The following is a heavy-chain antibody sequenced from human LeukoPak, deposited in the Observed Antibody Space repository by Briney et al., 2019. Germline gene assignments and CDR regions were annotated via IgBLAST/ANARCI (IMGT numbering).Heavy chain of an antibody. CDR1: GFTFSGSA. CDR2: IRSKANSYAT. D-gene: IGHD3-10*01. CDR3: TRPTDGSGSYYYGSANYYYYMDV. V-gene: IGHV3-73*01. J-gene: IGHJ6*03. Sequence: GGSLRLSCAASGFTFSGSAMHWVRQASGKGLEWVGRIRSKANSYATAYAASVKGRFTISRDDSKNTAYLQMNSLKTEDTAVYYCTRPTDGSGSYYYGSANYYYYMDVWGKGTTVTVSS.